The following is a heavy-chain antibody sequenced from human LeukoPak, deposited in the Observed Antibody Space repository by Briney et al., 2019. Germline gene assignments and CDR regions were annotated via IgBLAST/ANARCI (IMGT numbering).Heavy chain of an antibody. CDR1: GGSISSYY. J-gene: IGHJ4*02. V-gene: IGHV4-59*08. D-gene: IGHD3-10*01. Sequence: PSETLSLTCTVSGGSISSYYWSWIRQPPGKGLEWIGYIYYSGSTNYNPSLKSRVTISVDTSKNQFSLKLSSVTAADMAVYYCATDGMVRELPFDYWGQGTLVTVSS. CDR2: IYYSGST. CDR3: ATDGMVRELPFDY.